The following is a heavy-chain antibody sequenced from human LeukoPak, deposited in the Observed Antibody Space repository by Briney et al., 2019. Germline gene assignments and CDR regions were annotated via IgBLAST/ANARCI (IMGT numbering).Heavy chain of an antibody. CDR3: ARDRGASIAAAGMNDY. J-gene: IGHJ4*02. Sequence: SVEVSCKASGGTFSSYAISWVRQAPGQGLEWMGRIIPILGIANYAQKFQGRVTITADKSTSTAYMELSSLRSEDTAVYYCARDRGASIAAAGMNDYWGQGTLVTVSS. V-gene: IGHV1-69*04. D-gene: IGHD6-13*01. CDR2: IIPILGIA. CDR1: GGTFSSYA.